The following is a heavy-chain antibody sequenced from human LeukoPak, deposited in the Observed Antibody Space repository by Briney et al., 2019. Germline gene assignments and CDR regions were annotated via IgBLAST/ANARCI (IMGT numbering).Heavy chain of an antibody. Sequence: GGSLRLSCAASGFTLNTYWVHWVRQAPGKGLSWVSLINSDGSSTSYADSVKGRFTISRDNAKNTVYLQMNSLRAEDTAVYYCVRVAWNHDFLNGYPDYWGQGTLVTVSS. J-gene: IGHJ4*02. V-gene: IGHV3-74*01. CDR1: GFTLNTYW. CDR3: VRVAWNHDFLNGYPDY. D-gene: IGHD3-3*01. CDR2: INSDGSST.